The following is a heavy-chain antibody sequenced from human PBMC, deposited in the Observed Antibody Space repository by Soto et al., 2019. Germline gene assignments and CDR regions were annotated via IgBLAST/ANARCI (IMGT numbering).Heavy chain of an antibody. Sequence: PSETLSLTCTVSGGSISSSSYYWGWIRQPPGKGLEWIGSIYYSGSTYYNPSLKSRVTISVDTSKNQFSLKLSSVTAADTAVYYCARHLTGLYAFDIWGQGTMVTVS. J-gene: IGHJ3*02. CDR2: IYYSGST. D-gene: IGHD7-27*01. CDR1: GGSISSSSYY. V-gene: IGHV4-39*01. CDR3: ARHLTGLYAFDI.